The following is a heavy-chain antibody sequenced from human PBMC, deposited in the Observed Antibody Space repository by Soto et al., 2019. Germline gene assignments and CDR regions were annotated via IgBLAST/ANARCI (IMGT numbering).Heavy chain of an antibody. CDR1: GGSFSSGAYH. V-gene: IGHV4-31*03. CDR2: ISYRGIT. Sequence: QVQLQESGPGLVKPSQTLSLTCTVSGGSFSSGAYHWSWVRQHPGQGLECIASISYRGITYSNPSLKSRLSMSVDTSKNQFSLNLTSVTAADTAVYHCARMSATGTRWFDPWGQGTLVTVSS. CDR3: ARMSATGTRWFDP. D-gene: IGHD6-13*01. J-gene: IGHJ5*02.